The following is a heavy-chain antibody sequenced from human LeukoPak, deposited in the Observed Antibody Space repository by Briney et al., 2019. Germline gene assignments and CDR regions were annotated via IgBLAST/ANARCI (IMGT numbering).Heavy chain of an antibody. CDR1: GFIFSDYY. D-gene: IGHD3-3*01. CDR2: IYYSGST. CDR3: ARGRLKWLHASDI. Sequence: PGGSLRLSCAASGFIFSDYYMSWIRQPPGKGLEWIGCIYYSGSTNYNPSLKSRVTISVDTSKNQFSLKLSSVTAADTAVYYCARGRLKWLHASDIWGQGTMVTVSS. J-gene: IGHJ3*02. V-gene: IGHV4-59*01.